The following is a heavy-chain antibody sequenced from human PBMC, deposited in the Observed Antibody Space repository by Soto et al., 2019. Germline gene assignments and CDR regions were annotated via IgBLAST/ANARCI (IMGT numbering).Heavy chain of an antibody. D-gene: IGHD3-10*01. V-gene: IGHV1-3*01. CDR1: GYTFTTYA. CDR3: ARGRVVRGVTNPVPHAF. J-gene: IGHJ4*02. CDR2: INAGGGDT. Sequence: SVKVSCKTSGYTFTTYAMHWVRQAPGQRLEWMGWINAGGGDTKYSQRFQGRVTISRDTSASTVYMELSSLTPEDTAVYYCARGRVVRGVTNPVPHAFWGQGTLVTVSA.